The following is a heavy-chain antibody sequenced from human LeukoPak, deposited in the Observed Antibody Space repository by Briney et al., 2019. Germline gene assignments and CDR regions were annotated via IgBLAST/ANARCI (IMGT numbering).Heavy chain of an antibody. CDR2: ISGDGGST. D-gene: IGHD1-26*01. V-gene: IGHV3-43*02. Sequence: GGSLRLSCAASGFTFDDYAMHWVRQAPGKGLEWVSLISGDGGSTYYADSVKGRFTTSRDNSKNSLYLQMNSLRTEDTALYYCAKESSGSYSLDYWGQGTLVTVSS. J-gene: IGHJ4*02. CDR3: AKESSGSYSLDY. CDR1: GFTFDDYA.